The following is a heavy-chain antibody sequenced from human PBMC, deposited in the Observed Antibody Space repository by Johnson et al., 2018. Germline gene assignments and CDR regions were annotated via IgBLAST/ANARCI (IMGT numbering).Heavy chain of an antibody. Sequence: VQLVQSGGGVVRPGGSLRLCCAASGFTFNDYGMSWVRHTTGKGLECFSGINWNGGSTGYADSVKGRFTISRDTSKNRLYLQMNSLRAEDTAVYYCLGGGYVDAFDIWGQGTMVTVSS. CDR3: LGGGYVDAFDI. V-gene: IGHV3-20*04. D-gene: IGHD3-22*01. J-gene: IGHJ3*02. CDR2: INWNGGST. CDR1: GFTFNDYG.